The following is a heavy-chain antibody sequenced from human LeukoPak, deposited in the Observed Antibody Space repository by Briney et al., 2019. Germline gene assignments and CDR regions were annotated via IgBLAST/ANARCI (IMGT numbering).Heavy chain of an antibody. J-gene: IGHJ4*02. V-gene: IGHV3-69-1*01. CDR3: ARDFWVPFDY. D-gene: IGHD2-2*01. CDR2: IGSGADL. Sequence: GGSLRLSCVGSGFAFGVHAMSWVRQAPGKGPEWVATIGSGADLFYAESVKGRFTISRDNAKNSLYLQMNSLRAEDTAVYYCARDFWVPFDYWGQGTLVTVSS. CDR1: GFAFGVHA.